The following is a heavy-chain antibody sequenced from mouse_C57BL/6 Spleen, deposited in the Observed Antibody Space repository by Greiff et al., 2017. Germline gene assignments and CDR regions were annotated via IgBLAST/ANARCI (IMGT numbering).Heavy chain of an antibody. Sequence: EVQLQQSGPELVKPGASVKIPCKASGYTFTDYNMDWVKQSHGKSLEWIGDINPNNGGTIYNQKFKGKATLTVDKSSSTAYMELRSLTSEDTAVYYCARRSPIYYGNYGWYFDVWGTGTTVTVSS. CDR2: INPNNGGT. CDR3: ARRSPIYYGNYGWYFDV. J-gene: IGHJ1*03. V-gene: IGHV1-18*01. D-gene: IGHD2-1*01. CDR1: GYTFTDYN.